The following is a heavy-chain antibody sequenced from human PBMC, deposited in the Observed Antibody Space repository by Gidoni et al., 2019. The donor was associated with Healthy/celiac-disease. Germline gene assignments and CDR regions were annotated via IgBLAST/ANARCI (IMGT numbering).Heavy chain of an antibody. CDR3: ARDGLYGDLTTSYYYYGMDV. J-gene: IGHJ6*02. CDR1: GYTFTSYG. Sequence: QVQRVQSGAEVKKPGASVKVSCKASGYTFTSYGISWVRQAPGQGLEWMGWISAYNGNTHYAQKLQGRVTMTTDTSTSTAYMELRSLSSDDTAVYYCARDGLYGDLTTSYYYYGMDVWGQGTTVTVSS. D-gene: IGHD4-17*01. CDR2: ISAYNGNT. V-gene: IGHV1-18*04.